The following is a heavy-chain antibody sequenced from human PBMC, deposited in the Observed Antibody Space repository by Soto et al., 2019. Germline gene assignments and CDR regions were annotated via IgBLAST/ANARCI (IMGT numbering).Heavy chain of an antibody. CDR3: ARRPVVVIALGYFDP. J-gene: IGHJ5*02. V-gene: IGHV4-34*01. Sequence: SETLSLTCAVYGGSFSGYYWSWIRQPPGKGLEWIGEINHSGSTNYNPSLKSRVTISVDTSKNQFSLKLSSVTAADTAIYYCARRPVVVIALGYFDPWGPGTLVTVSS. D-gene: IGHD2-21*01. CDR1: GGSFSGYY. CDR2: INHSGST.